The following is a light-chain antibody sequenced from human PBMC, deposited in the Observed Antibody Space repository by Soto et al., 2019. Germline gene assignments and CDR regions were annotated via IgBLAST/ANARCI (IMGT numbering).Light chain of an antibody. CDR1: NIGSKS. Sequence: SYELTQAPSMSVAPGQTARITCGGNNIGSKSVHWYQQRPGQAPVVVIYDDTDRPSGIPERFSGSNSGNTATLTIRGVEAGDEADYYCQVRETNTDHLVFGGGTKLTVL. J-gene: IGLJ3*02. CDR2: DDT. V-gene: IGLV3-21*02. CDR3: QVRETNTDHLV.